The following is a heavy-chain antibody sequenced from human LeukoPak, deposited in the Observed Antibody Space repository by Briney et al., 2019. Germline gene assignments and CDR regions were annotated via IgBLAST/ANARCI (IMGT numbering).Heavy chain of an antibody. Sequence: SETLSLTCTVSGGSVSSGSYYWSWIRQSPGKGLEWIGNFYHSGSPNYNPSLKSRVTISVDTSKNQFSLKLNSVTAADTAVYYCAXMGXRFYYYYMDVWGKGTTVTVSS. CDR1: GGSVSSGSYY. CDR3: AXMGXRFYYYYMDV. V-gene: IGHV4-61*01. CDR2: FYHSGSP. J-gene: IGHJ6*03. D-gene: IGHD2-8*01.